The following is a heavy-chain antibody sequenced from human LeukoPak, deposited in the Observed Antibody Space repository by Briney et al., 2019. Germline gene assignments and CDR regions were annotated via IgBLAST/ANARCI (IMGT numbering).Heavy chain of an antibody. CDR2: IIPILGIA. J-gene: IGHJ4*02. D-gene: IGHD6-13*01. CDR3: ARIQAIAAAG. V-gene: IGHV1-69*04. CDR1: GGTFSSYA. Sequence: SVKVSCKASGGTFSSYAISWVRQAPGQGLERMGRIIPILGIANYAQKFQGRVTITADKSTSTAYMELSSLRSEDTAVYYCARIQAIAAAGWGQGTLVTVSS.